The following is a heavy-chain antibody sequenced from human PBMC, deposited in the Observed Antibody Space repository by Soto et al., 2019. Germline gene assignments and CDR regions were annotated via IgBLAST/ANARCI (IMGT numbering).Heavy chain of an antibody. CDR1: GGSISSGGYY. CDR3: ARFYMVRGVMGAFDI. J-gene: IGHJ3*02. D-gene: IGHD3-10*01. V-gene: IGHV4-31*03. Sequence: QVQLQESGPGLVKPSQTLSLTCTVSGGSISSGGYYWSWIRQHPGKGLEWIGYIYYIGSTYYNPSLKSRVSRSVDTSKNQFSLKLSSVTAADTAVYYCARFYMVRGVMGAFDIWGQGTMVTVSS. CDR2: IYYIGST.